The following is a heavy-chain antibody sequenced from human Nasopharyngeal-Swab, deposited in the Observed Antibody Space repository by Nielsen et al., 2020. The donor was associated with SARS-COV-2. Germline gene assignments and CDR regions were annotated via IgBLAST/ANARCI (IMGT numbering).Heavy chain of an antibody. Sequence: GESLKISCAASGFTFSSYAMSWVRQAPGKGLEWVSAISGSGGSTYYADPVKGRFTISRDNSKNTLYLQMNSLRAEDTAVYYCAKGSLGIVGAMGRLDYWGQGTLVTVSS. D-gene: IGHD1-26*01. J-gene: IGHJ4*02. CDR2: ISGSGGST. CDR1: GFTFSSYA. V-gene: IGHV3-23*01. CDR3: AKGSLGIVGAMGRLDY.